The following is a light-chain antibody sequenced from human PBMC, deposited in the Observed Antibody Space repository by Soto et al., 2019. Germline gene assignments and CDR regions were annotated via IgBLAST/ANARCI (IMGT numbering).Light chain of an antibody. CDR2: GAS. Sequence: EIVLTQSPGTLSLSPGERATLSCRASLSVSSSYLAWYQQKPGQAPRLLIYGASRRATGIPDRFSGSGSGTDFTLTISRLEPEDFAVYYCQEYGSSPPLTFGGGTKVDIK. V-gene: IGKV3-20*01. CDR1: LSVSSSY. J-gene: IGKJ4*01. CDR3: QEYGSSPPLT.